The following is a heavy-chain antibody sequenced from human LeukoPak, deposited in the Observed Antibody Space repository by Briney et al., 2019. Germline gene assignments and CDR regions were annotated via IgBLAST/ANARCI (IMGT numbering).Heavy chain of an antibody. CDR2: IYHSGST. D-gene: IGHD2-15*01. V-gene: IGHV4-38-2*02. J-gene: IGHJ4*02. CDR3: ARGRVVEDCSGGSCYHFDY. Sequence: PSETLSLTCTVSGYSISSGYYWGWIRQPPGKGLEWIGSIYHSGSTYYNPSLKSRVTISVDTSKNQFSLKLSSVTAADTAVYYCARGRVVEDCSGGSCYHFDYWGQGTLVTVSP. CDR1: GYSISSGYY.